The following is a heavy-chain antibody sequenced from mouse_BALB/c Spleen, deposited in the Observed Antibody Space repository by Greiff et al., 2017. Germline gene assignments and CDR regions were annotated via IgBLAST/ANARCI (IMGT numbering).Heavy chain of an antibody. CDR3: ARLGDYGSGHWYVDV. Sequence: QVQLQQSGAELMKPGASVKISCKATGYTFSSYWIEWVKQRPGHGLEWIGEILPGSGSTNYNEKFKGKATFTADTSSNTAYMQLSSLTSEDSAVYYCARLGDYGSGHWYVDVWGAGTTVTVSS. D-gene: IGHD1-1*01. V-gene: IGHV1-9*01. CDR1: GYTFSSYW. J-gene: IGHJ1*01. CDR2: ILPGSGST.